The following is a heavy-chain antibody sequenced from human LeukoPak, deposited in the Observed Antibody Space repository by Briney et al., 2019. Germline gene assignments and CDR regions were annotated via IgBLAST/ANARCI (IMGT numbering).Heavy chain of an antibody. CDR2: ISAYNGNT. Sequence: EASVTVSCKASGYTFTSYGISWVRQAPGQGLEWVGWISAYNGNTNYAQKLQGRVTMTTDTSTSTAYMGLRSLRSDDTAVYYCARDGSSGPPLRYWGQGTLVTVSS. V-gene: IGHV1-18*01. J-gene: IGHJ4*02. CDR3: ARDGSSGPPLRY. CDR1: GYTFTSYG. D-gene: IGHD3-22*01.